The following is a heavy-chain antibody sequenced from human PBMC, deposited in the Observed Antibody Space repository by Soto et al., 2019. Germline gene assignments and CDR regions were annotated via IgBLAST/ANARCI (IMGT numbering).Heavy chain of an antibody. D-gene: IGHD6-19*01. CDR2: IYYSGST. J-gene: IGHJ4*02. Sequence: QVQLQESGPGLVKPSETLSLTCTVSGGSISSYYWSWIRQPPGKGLEWIGYIYYSGSTNYNPSLQRRVTISVDTSKNQFSLKLSSVTDADKAVYYSARHVQWLVTFDYWGQGTLVTVSS. V-gene: IGHV4-59*08. CDR3: ARHVQWLVTFDY. CDR1: GGSISSYY.